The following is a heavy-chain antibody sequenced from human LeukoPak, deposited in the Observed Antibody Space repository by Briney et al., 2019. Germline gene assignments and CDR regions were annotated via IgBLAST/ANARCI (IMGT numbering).Heavy chain of an antibody. J-gene: IGHJ4*02. CDR1: GFTFSSYW. CDR3: ATTGYSYGYDIDY. V-gene: IGHV3-7*01. CDR2: IKQDGSEK. D-gene: IGHD5-18*01. Sequence: GRSLRLSCATSGFTFSSYWMSWVRQPPGNGLEWVANIKQDGSEKYYVDSVKGRFTISRDNAKNSLYLQMNSLRAEDTAMYYCATTGYSYGYDIDYWGQGTLVTVSS.